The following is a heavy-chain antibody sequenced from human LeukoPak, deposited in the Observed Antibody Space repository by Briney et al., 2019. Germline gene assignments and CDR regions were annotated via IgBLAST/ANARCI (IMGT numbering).Heavy chain of an antibody. J-gene: IGHJ4*02. D-gene: IGHD3-10*01. V-gene: IGHV4-59*01. Sequence: SETLSLTCIVSGGSISSYYWSWIRQPPGKGREGIGYIYYTWCTNYNSSLKSRVTISVDTSKNQFSLNLSSVTAADTAVYYCARRGVGKYFDYWGQGTLVTVSS. CDR1: GGSISSYY. CDR3: ARRGVGKYFDY. CDR2: IYYTWCT.